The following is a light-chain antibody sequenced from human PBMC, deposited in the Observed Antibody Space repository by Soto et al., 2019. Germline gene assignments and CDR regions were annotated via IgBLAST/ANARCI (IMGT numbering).Light chain of an antibody. CDR3: QQYNNWPGT. Sequence: EMVMTQAPVTLAVAPGDKRSLSCRGMQSVSDNFAWHQQHPGQAPRLLIYGASTRATGLPARFSGSGSGKEFNLTISRLQSADFAVYYCQQYNNWPGTFGQGTKVDIK. J-gene: IGKJ1*01. V-gene: IGKV3-15*01. CDR2: GAS. CDR1: QSVSDN.